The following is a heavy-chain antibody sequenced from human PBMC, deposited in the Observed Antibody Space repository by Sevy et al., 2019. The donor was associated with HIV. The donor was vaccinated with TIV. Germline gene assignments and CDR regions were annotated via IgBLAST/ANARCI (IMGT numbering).Heavy chain of an antibody. CDR1: GFTVSSDY. D-gene: IGHD6-13*01. Sequence: GGSLRLSCAASGFTVSSDYMTWVRQAPGKGLEWVSVFFSGGTTYYADSVKGRFTISRDNSKNTIYLQMKSLRAEDTATYYCARESSSTWQAGYYGLAVWGQGTTVTVSS. CDR2: FFSGGTT. V-gene: IGHV3-66*01. CDR3: ARESSSTWQAGYYGLAV. J-gene: IGHJ6*02.